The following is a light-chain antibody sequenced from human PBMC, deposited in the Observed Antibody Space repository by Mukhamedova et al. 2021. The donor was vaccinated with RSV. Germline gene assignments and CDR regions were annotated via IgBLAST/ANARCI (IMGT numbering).Light chain of an antibody. Sequence: GERATLSCRASQSVGSSYLAWYQQKPGQAPRLLIYGASSRATGIPDRFSGSGSGTDFTLTISRLEPEDFAVYYCQQYGSSPLITFG. J-gene: IGKJ5*01. CDR2: GAS. CDR1: QSVGSSY. V-gene: IGKV3-20*01. CDR3: QQYGSSPLIT.